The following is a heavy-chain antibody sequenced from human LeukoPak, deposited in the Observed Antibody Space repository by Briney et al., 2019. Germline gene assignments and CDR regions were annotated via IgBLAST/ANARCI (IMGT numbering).Heavy chain of an antibody. J-gene: IGHJ4*02. D-gene: IGHD2-21*01. CDR1: GGSFSGYY. CDR3: ARGVKGGEFDY. V-gene: IGHV4-34*01. CDR2: INHSGST. Sequence: SVTLSLTCAVYGGSFSGYYWSWIRQPPGKGLEWIGEINHSGSTNYNPSLKSRVTISVDTSKNQFSLKLSSVTAADTAVYYCARGVKGGEFDYWGQGTLVTVSS.